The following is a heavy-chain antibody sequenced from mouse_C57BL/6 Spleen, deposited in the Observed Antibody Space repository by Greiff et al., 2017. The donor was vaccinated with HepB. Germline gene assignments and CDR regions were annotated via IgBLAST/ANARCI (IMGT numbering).Heavy chain of an antibody. Sequence: EVKLMESGGGLVKPGGSLKLSCAASGFTFSDYGMHWVRQAPEKGLEWVAYISSGSSTIYYADTVQGRFTISRDNAKNNLFLQMTSLRSEDTAMYYCARDGSSFYWYFDVWGTGTTVTVSS. D-gene: IGHD1-1*01. J-gene: IGHJ1*03. V-gene: IGHV5-17*01. CDR2: ISSGSSTI. CDR3: ARDGSSFYWYFDV. CDR1: GFTFSDYG.